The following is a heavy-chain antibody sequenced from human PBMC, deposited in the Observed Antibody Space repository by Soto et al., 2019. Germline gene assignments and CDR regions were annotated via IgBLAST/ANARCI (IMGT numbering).Heavy chain of an antibody. D-gene: IGHD5-12*01. V-gene: IGHV5-51*01. CDR2: IYPGDSDT. CDR3: ARHRAYSAHPYFFDF. Sequence: GESLKISCKCSGYSFSTYFIGWVRQMPGKGLEWMGVIYPGDSDTRYSPSFQGQVTISADKSISTAYLRLTSLKASDTAMYYCARHRAYSAHPYFFDFWGQGTLVTVSS. J-gene: IGHJ4*02. CDR1: GYSFSTYF.